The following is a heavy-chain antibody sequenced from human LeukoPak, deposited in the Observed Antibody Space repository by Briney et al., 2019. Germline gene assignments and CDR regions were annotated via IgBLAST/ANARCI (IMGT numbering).Heavy chain of an antibody. D-gene: IGHD3-22*01. CDR1: GFTFSSSA. CDR2: ISGSGGNT. V-gene: IGHV3-23*01. CDR3: GNRGSTSGYYDY. Sequence: PGGSLRLSCAASGFTFSSSAMNWVRQPPGKGLEWVSAISGSGGNTYYADSVKGRCTISRDNSENTLYLQMNSLRAEDTAVYYCGNRGSTSGYYDYWGQGTLVTVSS. J-gene: IGHJ4*02.